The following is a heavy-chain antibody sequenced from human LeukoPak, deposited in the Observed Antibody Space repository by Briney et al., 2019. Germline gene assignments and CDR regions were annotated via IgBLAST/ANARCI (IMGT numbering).Heavy chain of an antibody. Sequence: SETLSLTCTVSGGSLTYYYWTWIRQSPGRRPEWIGYIYYSGSTYYNPSLKSRVTISVDRSKNQFSLKLRSVTAADTAVYYCARTSFTIFGVVIGFDYWGQGTLVTVSS. D-gene: IGHD3-3*01. CDR3: ARTSFTIFGVVIGFDY. J-gene: IGHJ4*02. V-gene: IGHV4-59*12. CDR2: IYYSGST. CDR1: GGSLTYYY.